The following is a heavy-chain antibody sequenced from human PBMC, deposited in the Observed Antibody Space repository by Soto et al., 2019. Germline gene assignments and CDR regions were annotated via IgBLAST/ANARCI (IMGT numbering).Heavy chain of an antibody. V-gene: IGHV3-30-3*01. CDR1: GFTFSSYA. CDR2: ISYDGSNK. D-gene: IGHD2-15*01. Sequence: QVQLVESGGGVVQPGRSLRLSCAASGFTFSSYAMHWVRQAPDKGLEWVAVISYDGSNKYYADSVKGRFTISRDNSKNTLYLQMNSLRAEDTAVYYCARAIVDYLAYWGQGTLVTVSS. CDR3: ARAIVDYLAY. J-gene: IGHJ4*02.